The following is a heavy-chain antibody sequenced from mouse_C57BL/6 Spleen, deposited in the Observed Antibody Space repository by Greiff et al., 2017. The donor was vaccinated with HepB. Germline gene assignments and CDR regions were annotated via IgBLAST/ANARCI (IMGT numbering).Heavy chain of an antibody. CDR2: IDPSDSYT. CDR3: ARSYDGYYNYAMDY. Sequence: QVQLQQPGAELVKPGASVKLSCKASGYTFTSYWMQWVKQRPGQGLEWIGEIDPSDSYTNYNQKFKGKATLTVDTSSSTAYMQISSLTSEDSAVYYCARSYDGYYNYAMDYWGQGTSVTVSS. V-gene: IGHV1-50*01. CDR1: GYTFTSYW. J-gene: IGHJ4*01. D-gene: IGHD2-3*01.